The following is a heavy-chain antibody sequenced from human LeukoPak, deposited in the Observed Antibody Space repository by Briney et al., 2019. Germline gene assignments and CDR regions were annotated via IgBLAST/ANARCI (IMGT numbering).Heavy chain of an antibody. Sequence: SETLSLTCTVSGGSISTYYGNWIRQAPGKGLEWIGYIYYSGSTNYNPSLKSRVAMSVDTSRNQFSLKLSSVTAADTAVYYCVTYYFDSSGPKKNYWGQGTLVTVSS. J-gene: IGHJ4*02. D-gene: IGHD3-22*01. CDR2: IYYSGST. CDR3: VTYYFDSSGPKKNY. V-gene: IGHV4-59*12. CDR1: GGSISTYY.